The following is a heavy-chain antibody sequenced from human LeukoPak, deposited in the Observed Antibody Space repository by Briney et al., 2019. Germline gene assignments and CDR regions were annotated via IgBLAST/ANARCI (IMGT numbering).Heavy chain of an antibody. V-gene: IGHV3-23*01. CDR3: AKDRIQLPPRPLYYFDY. CDR1: GFTVSSNY. Sequence: GGSLRLSCAASGFTVSSNYMSWVRQAPGKGLEWVSAISGIGSSTYYADSVKGRFTVSRDDSKNTLYLQMNSLRAEDTAIYYCAKDRIQLPPRPLYYFDYWGQGTLVSVSS. CDR2: ISGIGSST. D-gene: IGHD1-1*01. J-gene: IGHJ4*02.